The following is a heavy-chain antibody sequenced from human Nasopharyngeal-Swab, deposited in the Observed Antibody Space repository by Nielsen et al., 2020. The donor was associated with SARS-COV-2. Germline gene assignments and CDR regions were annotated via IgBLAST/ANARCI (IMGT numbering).Heavy chain of an antibody. CDR2: IAHSGSTI. D-gene: IGHD2-15*01. Sequence: GEYLKISCAASGFTFSAYYMSWLRQAPGKALDSLSYIAHSGSTIYYADSVKGRFTISRDNAKNSLYLQMHRLRAEDTGGYYCASGGHAYYYYYGMNVGGPGTTVTVSS. CDR1: GFTFSAYY. J-gene: IGHJ6*02. CDR3: ASGGHAYYYYYGMNV. V-gene: IGHV3-11*04.